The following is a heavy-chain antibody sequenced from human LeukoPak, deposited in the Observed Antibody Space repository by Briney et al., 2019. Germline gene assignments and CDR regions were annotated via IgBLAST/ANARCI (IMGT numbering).Heavy chain of an antibody. CDR3: AKAGIAVPATPEY. J-gene: IGHJ4*02. Sequence: GGSLRLSCAASGFTFSSYAMNWVRQAPGKGLEWVSVISSSGRTTYYSDSVKGRFIISRDNSKNTLYLQMNSLRAEDTAVYYCAKAGIAVPATPEYCGQGTQVTVSS. D-gene: IGHD6-19*01. CDR2: ISSSGRTT. V-gene: IGHV3-23*01. CDR1: GFTFSSYA.